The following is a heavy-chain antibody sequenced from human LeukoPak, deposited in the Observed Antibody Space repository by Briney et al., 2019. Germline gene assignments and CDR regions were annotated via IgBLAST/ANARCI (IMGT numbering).Heavy chain of an antibody. CDR3: AKDRGRQVGATTFLG. CDR2: ISSSGSTI. D-gene: IGHD1-26*01. Sequence: GGSLRLSCAASGFTFSDYYMSWIRQAPGKGLEWVSYISSSGSTIYYADSVKGRFTISRDNSKNTLYLQMNSLRAEDTAVYYCAKDRGRQVGATTFLGWGQGTLVTVSS. J-gene: IGHJ4*02. V-gene: IGHV3-11*01. CDR1: GFTFSDYY.